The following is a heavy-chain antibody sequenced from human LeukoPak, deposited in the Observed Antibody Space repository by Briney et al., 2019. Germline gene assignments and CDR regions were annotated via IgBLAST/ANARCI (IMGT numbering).Heavy chain of an antibody. D-gene: IGHD6-13*01. Sequence: EASVKVSCKASGYTFTSYGISWVRQAPGQGLEWMGWISAYNGNTNYAQKLQGRVTMTTDTSTSTAYMELRSLRSDDTAVYYCARVGQQLGPEGDYYYYMDVWGKGTTVTVSS. V-gene: IGHV1-18*01. CDR2: ISAYNGNT. J-gene: IGHJ6*03. CDR3: ARVGQQLGPEGDYYYYMDV. CDR1: GYTFTSYG.